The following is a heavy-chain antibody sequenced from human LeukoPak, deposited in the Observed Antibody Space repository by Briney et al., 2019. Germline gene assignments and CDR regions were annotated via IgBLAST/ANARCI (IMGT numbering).Heavy chain of an antibody. V-gene: IGHV4-4*07. CDR3: TRHPGGNAAHRFDY. J-gene: IGHJ4*02. CDR2: IYTSGST. CDR1: GGSISSYY. D-gene: IGHD4-23*01. Sequence: SETLSLTCTVSGGSISSYYWSWIRQPAGKGLEWIGRIYTSGSTNYNPSLQSRVTISVDTSKNQFSLNLNSVTAADTAVYYCTRHPGGNAAHRFDYWGQGFLVTVSS.